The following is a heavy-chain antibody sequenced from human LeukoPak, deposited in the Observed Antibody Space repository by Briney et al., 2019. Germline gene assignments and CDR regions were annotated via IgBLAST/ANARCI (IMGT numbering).Heavy chain of an antibody. V-gene: IGHV5-51*01. Sequence: GESLKISCKGSGYSFPSYWIGWVRQMPGKGLEWLGIIYPGDSTTRYSPSFQGQVTISADKSINTAYLQWSSLKASDTATYYCSRLYTPLTSSIWGGFDPWGRGTQVTVYS. CDR1: GYSFPSYW. D-gene: IGHD3-16*01. CDR3: SRLYTPLTSSIWGGFDP. CDR2: IYPGDSTT. J-gene: IGHJ5*02.